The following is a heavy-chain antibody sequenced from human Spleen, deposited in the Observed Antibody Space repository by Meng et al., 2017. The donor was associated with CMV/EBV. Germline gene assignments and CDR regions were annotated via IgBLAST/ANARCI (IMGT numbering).Heavy chain of an antibody. CDR3: ARDKGYCSSTSCSYYYYYGMDV. V-gene: IGHV3-7*01. CDR1: GFTFSSYW. D-gene: IGHD2-2*01. J-gene: IGHJ6*02. Sequence: GESLKISCAASGFTFSSYWMSWVRQAPGKGLEWVANIKQDGSEKYDVDSVTGRFTISRDNAKNSLFLQMNSLRAEDTAVYYCARDKGYCSSTSCSYYYYYGMDVWGQGTTVTVSS. CDR2: IKQDGSEK.